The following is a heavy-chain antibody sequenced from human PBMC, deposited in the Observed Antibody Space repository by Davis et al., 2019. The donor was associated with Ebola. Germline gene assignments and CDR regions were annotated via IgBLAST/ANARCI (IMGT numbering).Heavy chain of an antibody. CDR1: GFTFSSYA. J-gene: IGHJ6*02. CDR2: ISYDGSNK. D-gene: IGHD6-19*01. Sequence: GESLKISCAASGFTFSSYAMHWVRQAPGKGLEWVAVISYDGSNKYYADSVKGRFTTSRDNSKNTLYLQMNSLRAEDTAVYYCARQWLDGYGMDVWGQGTTVTVSS. CDR3: ARQWLDGYGMDV. V-gene: IGHV3-30-3*01.